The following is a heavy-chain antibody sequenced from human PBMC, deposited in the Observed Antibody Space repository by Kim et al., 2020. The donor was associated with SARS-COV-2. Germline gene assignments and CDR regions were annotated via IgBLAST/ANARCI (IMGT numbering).Heavy chain of an antibody. Sequence: SETLSLTCTVSGGSISSGGYYWSWIRQHPGKGLEWIGYIYYSGSTYYNPSLKSRVTISVDTSKNQFSLKLSSVTAADTAVYYCARDWVDDYGDPNHLFDLWGRGTLVTVSS. CDR1: GGSISSGGYY. CDR3: ARDWVDDYGDPNHLFDL. J-gene: IGHJ2*01. V-gene: IGHV4-31*03. D-gene: IGHD4-17*01. CDR2: IYYSGST.